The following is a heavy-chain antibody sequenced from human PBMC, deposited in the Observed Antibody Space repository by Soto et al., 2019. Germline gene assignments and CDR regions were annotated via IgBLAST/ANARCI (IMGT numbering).Heavy chain of an antibody. J-gene: IGHJ4*02. CDR3: ARQISYGFLPPDFDY. CDR1: GSRLDEAW. CDR2: IKTGGSAL. D-gene: IGHD3-16*02. V-gene: IGHV5-51*01. Sequence: RGGSLKISCKCVGSRLDEAWIGWVRQMPAKGLEWVGIIKTGGSALRYSPSFRVHVTISADAAVTTAYLQWDSLKASDSAIYYCARQISYGFLPPDFDYWGQGTLVTVSA.